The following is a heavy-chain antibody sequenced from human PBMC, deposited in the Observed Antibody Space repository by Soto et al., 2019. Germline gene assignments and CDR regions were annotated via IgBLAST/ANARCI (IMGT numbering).Heavy chain of an antibody. CDR3: ARDQATYYYDSSGYYPRGY. V-gene: IGHV3-33*01. CDR1: GFTFSSYG. Sequence: GGSLRLSCAASGFTFSSYGMHWVRQAPGKGLEWVAVIWYDGSNKYYADSVKGRFTISRDNSKNTLYLQMNSLRAEDTAVYYCARDQATYYYDSSGYYPRGYWGQGTLVTVSS. J-gene: IGHJ4*02. CDR2: IWYDGSNK. D-gene: IGHD3-22*01.